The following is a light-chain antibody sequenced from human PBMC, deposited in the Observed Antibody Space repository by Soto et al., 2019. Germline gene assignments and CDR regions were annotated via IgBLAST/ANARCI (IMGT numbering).Light chain of an antibody. J-gene: IGKJ1*01. CDR3: QQYNNWPWT. Sequence: DIVMPQSQAPMSVSPGESATLSCTASQSVSSNLAWYQQKPGQAPRLLIYGASTRATGIPARFSGSGSGTEFTLTISSLQSEDFAVYYCQQYNNWPWTFGQGTKVDIK. V-gene: IGKV3-15*01. CDR2: GAS. CDR1: QSVSSN.